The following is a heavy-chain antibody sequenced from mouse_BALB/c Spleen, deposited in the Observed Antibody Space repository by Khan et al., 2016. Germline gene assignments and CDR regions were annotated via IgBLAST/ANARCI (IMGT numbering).Heavy chain of an antibody. Sequence: EVQLQESGPGLVKPSQSLSLTCTVTGYSITSDYAWNWIRPFPGNKLEWMGYIRYSGSTTYNPSLKSRIPITRDTSKNQFFLQLYTVTTDDTATYSCTRSPTATRYFDVWGAGTTVTVSS. J-gene: IGHJ1*01. CDR3: TRSPTATRYFDV. CDR2: IRYSGST. D-gene: IGHD1-2*01. CDR1: GYSITSDYA. V-gene: IGHV3-2*02.